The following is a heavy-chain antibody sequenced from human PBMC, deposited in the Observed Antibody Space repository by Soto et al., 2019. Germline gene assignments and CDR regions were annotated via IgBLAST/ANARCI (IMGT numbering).Heavy chain of an antibody. CDR1: GGSFSGYY. CDR2: INHSGST. V-gene: IGHV4-34*01. D-gene: IGHD5-18*01. CDR3: ARHSFSTAMVLFDY. Sequence: QVQLQQWGAGLLKPSETLSLTCAVYGGSFSGYYWSWIRQPPGKGLEWIGEINHSGSTNYNPSLRGRVTISVDTSKNQFSLKLSSVTAADTAVYYCARHSFSTAMVLFDYWGQGTLVTVSS. J-gene: IGHJ4*02.